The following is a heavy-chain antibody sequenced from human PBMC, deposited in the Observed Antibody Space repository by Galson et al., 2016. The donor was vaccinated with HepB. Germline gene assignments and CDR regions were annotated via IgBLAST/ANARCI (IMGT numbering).Heavy chain of an antibody. CDR2: IKKDGSAR. V-gene: IGHV3-7*03. D-gene: IGHD2-21*01. J-gene: IGHJ4*02. CDR3: AHAPNLFYFDN. Sequence: SLRLSCAASGFTFSSHWMSWVRQAPGKGLEWVANIKKDGSARYYVASVKGRFTISRDNAKNSLHLQMNSLRVEDTAVYYCAHAPNLFYFDNWGQGTLVTASS. CDR1: GFTFSSHW.